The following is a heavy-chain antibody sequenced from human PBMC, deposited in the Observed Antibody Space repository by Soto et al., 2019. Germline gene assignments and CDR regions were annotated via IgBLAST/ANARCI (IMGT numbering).Heavy chain of an antibody. CDR2: IFYSGYT. D-gene: IGHD5-12*01. CDR3: ARGVATNEFDS. J-gene: IGHJ4*02. CDR1: GGSISSNDFY. V-gene: IGHV4-61*08. Sequence: SETLSLTCIVSGGSISSNDFYWSWIRQPPGKGLEWIGYIFYSGYTKCDPSLKSRVTITVHTSKNQFSLTLSSVTAADTAVYYCARGVATNEFDSWGQGTLVTVSS.